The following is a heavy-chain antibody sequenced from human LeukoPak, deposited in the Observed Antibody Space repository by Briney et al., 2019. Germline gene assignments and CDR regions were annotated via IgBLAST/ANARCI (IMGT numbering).Heavy chain of an antibody. D-gene: IGHD4-17*01. CDR3: ARDDSDDYGDYGFDY. V-gene: IGHV1-18*01. CDR1: GYTFTSYG. Sequence: ASVKVSCKASGYTFTSYGISRVRQAPGQGLEWMGWISAYNGNTNYAQKLQGRVTMTTDTSTSTAYIELRSLRSDDTAVYYCARDDSDDYGDYGFDYWGQGTLVTVSS. J-gene: IGHJ4*02. CDR2: ISAYNGNT.